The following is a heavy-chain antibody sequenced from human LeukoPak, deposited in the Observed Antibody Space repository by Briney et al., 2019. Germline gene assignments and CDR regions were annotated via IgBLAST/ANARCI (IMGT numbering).Heavy chain of an antibody. D-gene: IGHD3-22*01. CDR1: GFTFSSYS. Sequence: GGSLRLSCAASGFTFSSYSMNWVRQAPGKGLEWVANIKEDGSEKYYVDSVKGRFTISRDNAKNSLYLQMNSLRAEDTAVYYCARGKADYYDSSGYRYYYYYYMDVWGKGTTVTVSS. J-gene: IGHJ6*03. CDR3: ARGKADYYDSSGYRYYYYYYMDV. CDR2: IKEDGSEK. V-gene: IGHV3-7*01.